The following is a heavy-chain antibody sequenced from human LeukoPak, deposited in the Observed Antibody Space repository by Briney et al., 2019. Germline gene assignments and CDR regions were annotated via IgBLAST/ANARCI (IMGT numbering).Heavy chain of an antibody. J-gene: IGHJ4*02. Sequence: SETLSLTCAVYGGSFSGYYWSWIRQPPGKGLEWIGYIYYSGSTYYNPSLKSRVTISLDTSKNQFSLKLSSVTAADTAVYYCARGRNSLVDYWGQGTLVTVSS. V-gene: IGHV4-30-4*08. CDR1: GGSFSGYY. CDR2: IYYSGST. D-gene: IGHD2-21*01. CDR3: ARGRNSLVDY.